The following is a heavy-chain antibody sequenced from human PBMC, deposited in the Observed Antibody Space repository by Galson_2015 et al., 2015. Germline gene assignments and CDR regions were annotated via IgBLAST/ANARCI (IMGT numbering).Heavy chain of an antibody. CDR3: ARLIAAAGIAAFDI. CDR1: GGTFSRYA. Sequence: SVKVSCKASGGTFSRYAISWVRQAPGQGLEWMGGIITNFGTANYAQKFQGRVTITADESTSTAYMELSSLRSEDTALYYWARLIAAAGIAAFDIWGQGTMVTVSS. V-gene: IGHV1-69*13. J-gene: IGHJ3*02. CDR2: IITNFGTA. D-gene: IGHD6-13*01.